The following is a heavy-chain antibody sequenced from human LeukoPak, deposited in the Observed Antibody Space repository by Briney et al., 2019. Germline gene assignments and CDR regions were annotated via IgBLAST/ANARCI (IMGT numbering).Heavy chain of an antibody. Sequence: GGSLRLSCAASGFTFSTYGMHWVRQAPGKGLEWVAVISYDGSNKYYADSVKGRFTISRDNSKNTLYLQMNSLRAEDTAVYYCANREYHLPALYWGQGTLVTVSS. CDR2: ISYDGSNK. CDR3: ANREYHLPALY. CDR1: GFTFSTYG. J-gene: IGHJ4*02. D-gene: IGHD2-2*01. V-gene: IGHV3-30*18.